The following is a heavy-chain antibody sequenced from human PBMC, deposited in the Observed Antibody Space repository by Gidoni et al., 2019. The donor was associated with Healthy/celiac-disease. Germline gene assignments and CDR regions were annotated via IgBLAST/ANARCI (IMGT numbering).Heavy chain of an antibody. CDR3: ARASGRKRGMGY. V-gene: IGHV4-34*01. Sequence: QVQLQQWGAGLLKPSETPSLTGAVDGRSFSGYYWSWIRQPPGKGLEWIGEINHSGSTNYNPSLKSRVTISVDTSKNQFSLKLSSVTAADTAVYYCARASGRKRGMGYWGQGTLVTVSS. CDR1: GRSFSGYY. J-gene: IGHJ4*02. CDR2: INHSGST. D-gene: IGHD6-19*01.